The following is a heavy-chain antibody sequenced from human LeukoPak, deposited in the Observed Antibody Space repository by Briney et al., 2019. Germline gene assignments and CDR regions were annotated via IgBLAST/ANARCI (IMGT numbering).Heavy chain of an antibody. D-gene: IGHD3-16*02. CDR2: INHSGST. V-gene: IGHV4-34*01. CDR1: GGSFSGYY. CDR3: ARGVPFMITFGGVIVLSEYYFDY. J-gene: IGHJ4*02. Sequence: WETLSLTCAVYGGSFSGYYWSWIRQPPGKGLEWIGEINHSGSTNYNPSLKSRVTISVDPSKNQFSLKLSSVTAADTAVYYCARGVPFMITFGGVIVLSEYYFDYWGLGTLVTVSS.